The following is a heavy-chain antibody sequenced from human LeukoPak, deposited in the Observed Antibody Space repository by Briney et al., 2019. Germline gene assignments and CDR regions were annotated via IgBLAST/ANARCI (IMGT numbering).Heavy chain of an antibody. J-gene: IGHJ3*02. CDR3: ARDGYSSSWSPGAFDI. D-gene: IGHD6-13*01. V-gene: IGHV4-61*02. CDR2: IYTSGST. Sequence: PSETLSLTCSVSGGSISSSSYYWSWIRQPAGRGLEWIGRIYTSGSTNYNPSLKSRVTISVDTSKNQFSLKLSSVTAADTAVYYCARDGYSSSWSPGAFDIWGQGTMVTVSS. CDR1: GGSISSSSYY.